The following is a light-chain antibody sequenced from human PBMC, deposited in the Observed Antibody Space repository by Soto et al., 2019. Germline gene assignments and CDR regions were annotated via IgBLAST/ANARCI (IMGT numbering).Light chain of an antibody. CDR1: QSVSSTY. V-gene: IGKV3-20*01. J-gene: IGKJ4*01. Sequence: EIVLTQSPGTLSLSPGERATLSCRASQSVSSTYLAWYQQKPGQAPRLLIYAASSRATGIPDRFSGSGSGTDFTLTISRLEPEDFAVYYCQHYGTSPRTFGGGTKVEIK. CDR3: QHYGTSPRT. CDR2: AAS.